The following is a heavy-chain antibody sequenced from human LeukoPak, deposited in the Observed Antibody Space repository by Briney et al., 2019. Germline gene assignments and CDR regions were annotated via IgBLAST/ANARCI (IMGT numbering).Heavy chain of an antibody. V-gene: IGHV3-30*18. D-gene: IGHD1-1*01. CDR1: GFTFGDYA. J-gene: IGHJ4*02. CDR3: AKERSPTGNDY. CDR2: ISSDGNTK. Sequence: GGSLRLSCTASGFTFGDYAFQWVRQAPGKGLEWMTVISSDGNTKYYADSVEGRLTISRDNFKNTLFLEMNSLTPEDTAVYYCAKERSPTGNDYWGQGTLVTVSS.